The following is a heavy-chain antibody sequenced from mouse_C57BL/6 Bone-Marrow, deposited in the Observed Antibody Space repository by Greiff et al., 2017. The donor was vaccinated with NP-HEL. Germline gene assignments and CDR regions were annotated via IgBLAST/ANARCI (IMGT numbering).Heavy chain of an antibody. CDR3: ARVCGSSYGPMDY. CDR1: GFYIKDYY. D-gene: IGHD1-1*01. Sequence: EVQLQQSGAELVKPGASVKLSCTASGFYIKDYYMHWVKQRTEQGLEWIGRIDPEDGDTIYAPKFQGKATITADTSSNTAYLHLSSLTSEDTAVSYYARVCGSSYGPMDYWGQGTSVTVSS. J-gene: IGHJ4*01. V-gene: IGHV14-2*01. CDR2: IDPEDGDT.